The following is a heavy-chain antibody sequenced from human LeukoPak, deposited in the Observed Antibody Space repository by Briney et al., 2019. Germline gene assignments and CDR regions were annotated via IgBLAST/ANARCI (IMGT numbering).Heavy chain of an antibody. J-gene: IGHJ6*03. CDR1: GGSISSHY. V-gene: IGHV4-59*11. Sequence: SETLSLTCTVSGGSISSHYWSWIRQPPGKGLEWIGYIYYSGSTNYNPSLKSRVTISVDTSKNQFSLKLSSETAADTAVYYCARCYYYYYLDVWGKGTTVTVSS. CDR3: ARCYYYYYLDV. CDR2: IYYSGST.